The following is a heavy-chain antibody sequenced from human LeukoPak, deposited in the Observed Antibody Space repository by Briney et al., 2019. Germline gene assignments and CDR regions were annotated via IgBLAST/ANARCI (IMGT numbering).Heavy chain of an antibody. CDR2: IWYDGSNQ. D-gene: IGHD2-21*02. CDR3: ARWGDGKRFDY. Sequence: PGGSLRLSCAASGFTFSNHGMHSVRQAPGKGLGWVAVIWYDGSNQYYADSVTGRFTISRDNSNNMVYLQMNSLRAEDTATYYCARWGDGKRFDYWGQGTLVTVSS. V-gene: IGHV3-33*01. CDR1: GFTFSNHG. J-gene: IGHJ4*02.